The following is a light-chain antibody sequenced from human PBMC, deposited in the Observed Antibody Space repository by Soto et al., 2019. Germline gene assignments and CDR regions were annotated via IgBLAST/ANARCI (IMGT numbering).Light chain of an antibody. CDR3: CSYACSSTVV. Sequence: QSVLTQPASVSGSPGQSITISCTGTSSDVGSYNLVSWYQQHPGKAPKLMIYEGSKRPSGVSNRFSGSKSGNTASLTISGLQAEDEDDYYCCSYACSSTVVFGGGTKVTVL. CDR1: SSDVGSYNL. V-gene: IGLV2-23*01. J-gene: IGLJ2*01. CDR2: EGS.